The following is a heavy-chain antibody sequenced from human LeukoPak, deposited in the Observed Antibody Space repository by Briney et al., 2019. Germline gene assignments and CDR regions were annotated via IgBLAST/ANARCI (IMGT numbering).Heavy chain of an antibody. CDR2: IIPIFGTA. J-gene: IGHJ6*02. Sequence: SVKVSFKASGGTFSSYAISWVRRAPGQGLEWMGGIIPIFGTANYAQKFQGRVTITADESTSTAYMELSSLRSEDTAVYYCAGGTAMETPSGFYYYYGMDVWGQGTTVTVSS. V-gene: IGHV1-69*13. CDR3: AGGTAMETPSGFYYYYGMDV. D-gene: IGHD5-18*01. CDR1: GGTFSSYA.